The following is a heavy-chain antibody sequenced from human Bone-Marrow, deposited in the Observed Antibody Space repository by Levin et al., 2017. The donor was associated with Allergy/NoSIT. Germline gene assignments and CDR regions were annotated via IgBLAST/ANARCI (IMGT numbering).Heavy chain of an antibody. CDR3: ARDAYDSSTGYGGYFDY. J-gene: IGHJ4*02. CDR1: GYTFTNYA. D-gene: IGHD3/OR15-3a*01. CDR2: INAGNGNT. Sequence: ASVKVSCKASGYTFTNYAIYWVRQAPGQRLEWMGWINAGNGNTKFSEHFQSRVTINSDTSASTAYMELRGLTSEDTAIYYCARDAYDSSTGYGGYFDYWGQGTLVTVSS. V-gene: IGHV1-3*01.